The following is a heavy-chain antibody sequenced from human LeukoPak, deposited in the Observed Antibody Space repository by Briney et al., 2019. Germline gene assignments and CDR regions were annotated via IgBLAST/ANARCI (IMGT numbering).Heavy chain of an antibody. CDR1: GFTFSDYY. J-gene: IGHJ6*03. V-gene: IGHV3-11*04. D-gene: IGHD3-3*01. Sequence: GGSLRLSCAASGFTFSDYYMSWIRQAPGKGLEWVSYISSSGSTIYYADSVKGRFTISRDNAKNSLYLQMNSLRAEGTAVYYCARVKGRFLEWENRPYYYYMDVWGKGTTVTVSS. CDR3: ARVKGRFLEWENRPYYYYMDV. CDR2: ISSSGSTI.